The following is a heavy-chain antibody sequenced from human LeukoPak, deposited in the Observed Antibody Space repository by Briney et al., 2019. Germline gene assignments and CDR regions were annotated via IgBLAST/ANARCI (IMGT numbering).Heavy chain of an antibody. CDR3: ARSLIYSGYDYYFDY. D-gene: IGHD5-12*01. Sequence: SSETLSLTCTVSGGSISSSSYYWGWIRQPPGKGLEWIGSIYYSGSTYHNPSLKSRVTISVDTSKNQFSLKLSSVTAADTAVYYCARSLIYSGYDYYFDYWGQGTLVTVSS. CDR1: GGSISSSSYY. V-gene: IGHV4-39*01. J-gene: IGHJ4*02. CDR2: IYYSGST.